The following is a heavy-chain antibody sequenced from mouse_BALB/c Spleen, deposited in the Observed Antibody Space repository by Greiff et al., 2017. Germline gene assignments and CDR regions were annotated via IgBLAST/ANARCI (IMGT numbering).Heavy chain of an antibody. D-gene: IGHD1-1*01. J-gene: IGHJ3*01. CDR3: ASEGLYCGSSPWFAY. CDR1: GFTFSSYA. CDR2: ISSGGST. V-gene: IGHV5-6-5*01. Sequence: EVMLVESGGGLVKPGGSLKLSCAASGFTFSSYAMSWVRQTPEKRLEWVASISSGGSTYYPDSVKGRFTISRDNARNILYLQMSSLRSEDTAMYYCASEGLYCGSSPWFAYWGQGTLVTVSA.